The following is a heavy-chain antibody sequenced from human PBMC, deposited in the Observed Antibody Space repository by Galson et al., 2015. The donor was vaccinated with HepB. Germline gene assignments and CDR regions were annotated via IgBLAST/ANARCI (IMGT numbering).Heavy chain of an antibody. CDR3: AKDRGWTLKTGFDP. V-gene: IGHV3-21*04. J-gene: IGHJ5*02. D-gene: IGHD1-14*01. CDR1: GFTFSSYC. CDR2: ISSSSSYI. Sequence: SLRLSCAASGFTFSSYCMNWARQAPGKGLEWVSSISSSSSYIYYADSVKGRFTISRDNAKNSLYLQINSLRAEDTAVYYCAKDRGWTLKTGFDPWGQGTLVTVSS.